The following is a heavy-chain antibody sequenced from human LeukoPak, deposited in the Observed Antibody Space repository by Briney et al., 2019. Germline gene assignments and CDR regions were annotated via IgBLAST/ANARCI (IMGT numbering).Heavy chain of an antibody. D-gene: IGHD3-22*01. CDR3: ARQLLYYYDSSHYYHAFDV. CDR1: GGSMSGDSYF. Sequence: SETLSLTCSVSGGSMSGDSYFWGLIRQPPGKGLEWIGGVSNSGNNYYNPSLKSRVTISVDTSKIQFSLRLTSVTAADTAVYYCARQLLYYYDSSHYYHAFDVWGPGALVTVSS. CDR2: VSNSGNN. J-gene: IGHJ3*01. V-gene: IGHV4-39*01.